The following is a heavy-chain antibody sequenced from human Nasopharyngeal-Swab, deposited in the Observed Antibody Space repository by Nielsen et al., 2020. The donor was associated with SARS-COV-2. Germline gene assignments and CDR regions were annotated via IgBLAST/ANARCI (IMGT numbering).Heavy chain of an antibody. J-gene: IGHJ5*02. V-gene: IGHV4-31*02. Sequence: RQAPGKGLEWIGYIYYSGSTYYNPSLKSRVTISVDTSKNQFSLKLSSVTAADTAVYCCARGRKQQLVLRWFDPWGQGTLVTVSS. D-gene: IGHD6-13*01. CDR2: IYYSGST. CDR3: ARGRKQQLVLRWFDP.